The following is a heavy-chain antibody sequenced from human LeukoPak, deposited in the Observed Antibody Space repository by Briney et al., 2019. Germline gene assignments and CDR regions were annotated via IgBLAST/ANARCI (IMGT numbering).Heavy chain of an antibody. Sequence: GGSLRLSCAASGFTFSSYAMHWVRQAPGKGLEWVAVISYDGSNKYYTDSVKGRFTISRDNSKSTLYLQMNSLRAEDTAVYYCARKAYAMDVWGKGTTVTVSS. CDR1: GFTFSSYA. CDR2: ISYDGSNK. CDR3: ARKAYAMDV. V-gene: IGHV3-30*04. J-gene: IGHJ6*04.